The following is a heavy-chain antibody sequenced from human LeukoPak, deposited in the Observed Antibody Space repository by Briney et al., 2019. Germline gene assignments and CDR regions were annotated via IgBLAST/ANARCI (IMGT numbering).Heavy chain of an antibody. V-gene: IGHV1-69*05. CDR3: ARGPIAAASVNYYMDV. CDR1: GGTFSSYA. CDR2: IIPIFGTA. Sequence: ASVRVSCKASGGTFSSYAISWVRQAPGQGLEWMGGIIPIFGTANYAQKFQGRVTITTDESTSTAYMELSSLRPEDTAVYYCARGPIAAASVNYYMDVWGKGTTVTVSS. J-gene: IGHJ6*03. D-gene: IGHD6-13*01.